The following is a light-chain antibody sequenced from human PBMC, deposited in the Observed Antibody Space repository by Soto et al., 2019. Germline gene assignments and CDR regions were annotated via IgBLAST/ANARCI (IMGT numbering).Light chain of an antibody. V-gene: IGLV2-11*01. CDR2: DVN. J-gene: IGLJ2*01. CDR1: SSDVGGYNY. CDR3: CSYAGSNTLV. Sequence: QSALTQPRSVSGSPGQSVTISCTGTSSDVGGYNYVSWYQQHPGKAPKLMIYDVNKRPSGVPDRFSGSKSGSTASLTISGLQAEDEADYYCCSYAGSNTLVFGGGTQLTVL.